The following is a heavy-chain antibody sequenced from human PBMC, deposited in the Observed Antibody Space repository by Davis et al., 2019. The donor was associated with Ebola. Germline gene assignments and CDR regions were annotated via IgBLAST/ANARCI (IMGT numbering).Heavy chain of an antibody. J-gene: IGHJ5*02. CDR2: INPDDSDT. CDR1: GYTFINYW. V-gene: IGHV5-51*01. D-gene: IGHD2-2*01. CDR3: ARQGYCNSTSCNNWFDP. Sequence: GESLKISCKGSGYTFINYWIGWVRQMPGKGLESMGIINPDDSDTRYSPSFRGQVTISADKSIRTAFLQWSSLKASDTAMYYCARQGYCNSTSCNNWFDPWGQGTLVTVSS.